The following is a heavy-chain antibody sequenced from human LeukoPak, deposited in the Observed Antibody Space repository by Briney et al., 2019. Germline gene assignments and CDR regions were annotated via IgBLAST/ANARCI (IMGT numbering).Heavy chain of an antibody. CDR3: ARDPRPQQHPFDY. J-gene: IGHJ4*02. D-gene: IGHD6-13*01. Sequence: ASLKVSCKASGYTFTGYYLHWVRQAPGQGLEWMGWINPNSGGTNYAQKFQGRVTMTRDTSSSTAYMELSRLRSDDTAVYYCARDPRPQQHPFDYWGQGTLVTVSS. CDR1: GYTFTGYY. V-gene: IGHV1-2*02. CDR2: INPNSGGT.